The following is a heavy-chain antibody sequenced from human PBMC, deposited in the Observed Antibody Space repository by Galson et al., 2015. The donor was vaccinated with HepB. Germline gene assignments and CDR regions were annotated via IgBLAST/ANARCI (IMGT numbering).Heavy chain of an antibody. CDR3: AKTRYGTVDY. Sequence: SLRLSCAASGFIFSSYWMSWVRQAPGKGLEWVTNINQDGSEGYYVDSVKGRFTISRDNAKNSLYLQMNSLRAEDTAVYYCAKTRYGTVDYWGQGTLLTVSS. D-gene: IGHD4-17*01. CDR1: GFIFSSYW. J-gene: IGHJ4*02. CDR2: INQDGSEG. V-gene: IGHV3-7*01.